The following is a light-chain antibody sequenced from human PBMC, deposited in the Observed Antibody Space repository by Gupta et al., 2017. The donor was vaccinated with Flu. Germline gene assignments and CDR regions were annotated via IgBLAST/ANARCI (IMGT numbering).Light chain of an antibody. CDR3: QQSHSFPLT. CDR1: QDINNL. CDR2: SAS. J-gene: IGKJ4*01. Sequence: DTQLTQTPSSVSATVGDRVTITCRASQDINNLLVWFQQNPGRAPQLLICSASTLQGGVPSRFSGSGSGTDFTLTISDLQPEDCATYYCQQSHSFPLTFGGGTKMEIK. V-gene: IGKV1-12*01.